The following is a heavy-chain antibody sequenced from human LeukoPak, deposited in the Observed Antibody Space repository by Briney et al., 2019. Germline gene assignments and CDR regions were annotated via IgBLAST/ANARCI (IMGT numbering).Heavy chain of an antibody. V-gene: IGHV3-23*01. J-gene: IGHJ4*02. CDR1: GFTFSSYA. CDR2: ISGSGGST. CDR3: AKDSRYDFWRGPTSFDY. Sequence: GGSLRLSCAASGFTFSSYAMSWVRQAPGKGLEWVSAISGSGGSTYYADSVKGRFTISRDNSKNTLYLQMNSLRAEDTAVYYCAKDSRYDFWRGPTSFDYWGQGTLVTVSS. D-gene: IGHD3-3*01.